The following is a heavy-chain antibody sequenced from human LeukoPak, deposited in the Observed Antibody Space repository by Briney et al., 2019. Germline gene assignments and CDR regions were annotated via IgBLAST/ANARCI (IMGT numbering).Heavy chain of an antibody. CDR1: GFTFGGYW. D-gene: IGHD3-10*01. V-gene: IGHV3-74*03. CDR2: IKSDGSAT. CDR3: ARVGGRGSIGGDC. Sequence: GGSLRLSCAAPGFTFGGYWMHWVRQAPGKGLVWVSRIKSDGSATTYADFVKGRFTVSRDNAKNTLYLQMRSLRAEDTAMYFCARVGGRGSIGGDCWGQGTLVTVSS. J-gene: IGHJ4*02.